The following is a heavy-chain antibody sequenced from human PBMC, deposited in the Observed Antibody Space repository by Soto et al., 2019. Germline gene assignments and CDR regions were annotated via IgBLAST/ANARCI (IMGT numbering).Heavy chain of an antibody. D-gene: IGHD3-3*01. CDR3: AHSGYDFWRGYYGGGVWFDP. V-gene: IGHV2-5*02. CDR2: IYWDDDK. CDR1: GFSLSTSGVG. Sequence: QITLKESGPTLVKPTQTLTLTCTFSGFSLSTSGVGVGWIRQPPGKALEWLALIYWDDDKRYSPSLKSRLTITKVTSKTQVVLTMTNMDPVDTATYYCAHSGYDFWRGYYGGGVWFDPWGQGTLVTVSS. J-gene: IGHJ5*02.